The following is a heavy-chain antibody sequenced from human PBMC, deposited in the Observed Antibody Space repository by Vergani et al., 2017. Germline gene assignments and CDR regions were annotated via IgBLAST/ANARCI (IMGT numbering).Heavy chain of an antibody. CDR3: ARDLTEWAYDY. CDR2: MNPNSGNT. V-gene: IGHV1-8*03. D-gene: IGHD1-14*01. CDR1: GYTFTSYD. Sequence: QVQLVQSGAEVKKPGASVKVSCKASGYTFTSYDINWVRQATGQGLEWMGWMNPNSGNTGYAQKFQGRVTITADKSTSTAYMELSSLRSEDTAVYYCARDLTEWAYDYWGQGTLVTVSS. J-gene: IGHJ4*02.